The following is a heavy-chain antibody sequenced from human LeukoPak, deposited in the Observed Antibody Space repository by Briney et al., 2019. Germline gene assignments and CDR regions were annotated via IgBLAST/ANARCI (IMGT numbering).Heavy chain of an antibody. CDR1: GFTFSSYN. V-gene: IGHV3-21*01. J-gene: IGHJ4*02. D-gene: IGHD3-3*01. CDR2: ISSSGSYI. CDR3: ARDLVNTIFGVDY. Sequence: GGSLRLSCTPSGFTFSSYNMNWVRQAPGKGLEWVSFISSSGSYIYYADSVKGRFTISRDNAKNSLYLQMNSLRAEDTAVYYCARDLVNTIFGVDYWGQGTLVTVSS.